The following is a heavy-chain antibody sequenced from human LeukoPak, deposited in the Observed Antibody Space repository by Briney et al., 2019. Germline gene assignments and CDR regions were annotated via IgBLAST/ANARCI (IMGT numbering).Heavy chain of an antibody. Sequence: GGSLRLSCAASGFTFSSYGMSWVRQAPGKGLEWVSAISGSGGSTYYADSVKGRFTISRDNSKNTLYLQMNSLRAEDTAVYYCARDRRLQLWSPAGFDYWGQGTLVTASS. CDR2: ISGSGGST. CDR1: GFTFSSYG. D-gene: IGHD5-18*01. V-gene: IGHV3-23*01. J-gene: IGHJ4*02. CDR3: ARDRRLQLWSPAGFDY.